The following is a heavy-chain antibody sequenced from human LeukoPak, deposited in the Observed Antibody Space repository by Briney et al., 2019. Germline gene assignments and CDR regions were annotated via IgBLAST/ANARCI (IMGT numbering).Heavy chain of an antibody. CDR3: AREGDYYAF. J-gene: IGHJ4*02. CDR2: INPDRGGT. V-gene: IGHV1-2*02. Sequence: GASVKVSCKASGYTFTDYYMHWVRQAPGQGLEWVGWINPDRGGTLYAQKYQGRITITRDTSISTVYMDLSGLRVDDTAVYYCAREGDYYAFWGQGTLVTVSS. CDR1: GYTFTDYY.